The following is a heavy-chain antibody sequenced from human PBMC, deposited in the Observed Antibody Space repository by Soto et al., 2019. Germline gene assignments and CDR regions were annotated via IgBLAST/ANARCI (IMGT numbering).Heavy chain of an antibody. D-gene: IGHD3-9*01. CDR2: IYHSGST. CDR1: GSFISWVF. J-gene: IGHJ4*02. Sequence: SLIRSLTATVCGSFISWVFWVWFRKPPGKGLKWIGYIYHSGSTYYNPSLKSRVTISVDRSKNQFSLKLSSVTAADTAVYYCARGGMYYDILTGYFPIQYYFVYWGQGTLVTVSS. V-gene: IGHV4-30-2*01. CDR3: ARGGMYYDILTGYFPIQYYFVY.